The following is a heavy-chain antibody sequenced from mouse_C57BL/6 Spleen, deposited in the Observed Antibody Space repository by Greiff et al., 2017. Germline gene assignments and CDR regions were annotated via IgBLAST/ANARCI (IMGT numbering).Heavy chain of an antibody. CDR1: GFTFSDFY. CDR2: SRNKANDYTT. V-gene: IGHV7-1*01. Sequence: EVMLVESGGGLVQSGRSLRLSCATSGFTFSDFYMEWVRQAPGKGLEWIAASRNKANDYTTEYSASVKGRFIVSRDTSQSILYLQMNALRAEDTAIYYCARDIYYDYGDYAMDYWGQGTSVTVSS. CDR3: ARDIYYDYGDYAMDY. J-gene: IGHJ4*01. D-gene: IGHD2-4*01.